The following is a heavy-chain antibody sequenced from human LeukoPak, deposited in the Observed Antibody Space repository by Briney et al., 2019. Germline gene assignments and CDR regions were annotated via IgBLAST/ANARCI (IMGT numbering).Heavy chain of an antibody. V-gene: IGHV4-59*01. J-gene: IGHJ4*02. D-gene: IGHD5-24*01. CDR1: GGSISSYY. Sequence: PSETLSLTCTVSGGSISSYYWGWIRQPPGKGLEWIGYIYYSGSTNYNPSLKSRVTISVDTSKNQSSLKLSSVTAADTAVYYCARVGRRDGYSLALYYFDYWGQGTLVTVSS. CDR2: IYYSGST. CDR3: ARVGRRDGYSLALYYFDY.